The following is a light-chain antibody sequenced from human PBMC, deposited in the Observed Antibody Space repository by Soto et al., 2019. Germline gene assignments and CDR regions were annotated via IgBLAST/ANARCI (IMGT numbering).Light chain of an antibody. CDR2: DAS. Sequence: DIQMTQSPSTLSASVGDRVTITCRASQSISNWLAWYQQKQGKAPKLLIYDASSLESGVPSRFSCSGSGTEFTLTISSLQPDDFATYYCQQYNSYWGTFGQGTKVDIK. CDR1: QSISNW. V-gene: IGKV1-5*01. CDR3: QQYNSYWGT. J-gene: IGKJ1*01.